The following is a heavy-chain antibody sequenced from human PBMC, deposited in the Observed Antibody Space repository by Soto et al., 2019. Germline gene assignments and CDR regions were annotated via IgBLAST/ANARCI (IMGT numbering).Heavy chain of an antibody. J-gene: IGHJ6*02. Sequence: RASVKVSCKASGYTFTSYGISWVRQAPGQGLEWMGWISAYNGNTNYAQKLQGRVTMTTDTSTSTAYMELRSLRSDDTAVYYCARDVRFYDFWSGYYSNPYYYYGMDVWGQGTTVTVSS. CDR1: GYTFTSYG. CDR3: ARDVRFYDFWSGYYSNPYYYYGMDV. V-gene: IGHV1-18*01. CDR2: ISAYNGNT. D-gene: IGHD3-3*01.